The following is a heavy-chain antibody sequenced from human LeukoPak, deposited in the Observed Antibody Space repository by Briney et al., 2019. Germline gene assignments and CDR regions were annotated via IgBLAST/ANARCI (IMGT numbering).Heavy chain of an antibody. CDR3: ARAYARGVGATTSPDY. CDR2: IYNSGST. V-gene: IGHV4-4*07. CDR1: GDSISYFY. J-gene: IGHJ4*02. Sequence: SKTLSLTCSVSGDSISYFYWSWIRQAAGKGLEWIGRIYNSGSTDYNASLKSRVTMSVDTSKNQLSLKVISVTAADTAVYYCARAYARGVGATTSPDYWGQGTLVTVSS. D-gene: IGHD1-26*01.